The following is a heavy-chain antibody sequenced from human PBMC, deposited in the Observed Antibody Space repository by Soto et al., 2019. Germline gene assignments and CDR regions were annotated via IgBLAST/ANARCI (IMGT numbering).Heavy chain of an antibody. Sequence: VQLLESGGGLVQPGGSLRLSCAASGFTFSSYAMSWVRQAPGKGLEWVSAISGSGGSTYYADSVKGRFTISRDNSKNTLYLQMNSLRAEDTAVYYCAKGGWTYCGGDCYSPRYYFDYWGQGTLVTVSS. J-gene: IGHJ4*02. CDR3: AKGGWTYCGGDCYSPRYYFDY. CDR1: GFTFSSYA. V-gene: IGHV3-23*01. D-gene: IGHD2-21*02. CDR2: ISGSGGST.